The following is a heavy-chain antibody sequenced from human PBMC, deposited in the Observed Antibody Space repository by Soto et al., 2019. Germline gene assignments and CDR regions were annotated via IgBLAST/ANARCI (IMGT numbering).Heavy chain of an antibody. CDR2: ISYDGSNK. CDR3: ASVGRWLVLRGQYY. Sequence: QVQLVESGGGVVQPGRSLRLSCAASGFTFSSYGMHWVRQAPGKGLEWVAVISYDGSNKYYADSVKGRFTISRDKSKNTLYLQMNSLRAEDTAVYYCASVGRWLVLRGQYYWGQGTLVTVSS. D-gene: IGHD6-19*01. V-gene: IGHV3-30*03. J-gene: IGHJ4*02. CDR1: GFTFSSYG.